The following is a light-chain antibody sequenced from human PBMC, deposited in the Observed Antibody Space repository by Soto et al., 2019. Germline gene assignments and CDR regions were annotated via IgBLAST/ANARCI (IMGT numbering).Light chain of an antibody. CDR2: AAS. V-gene: IGKV1-39*01. CDR3: QQSYITPPLT. J-gene: IGKJ4*01. CDR1: QSISTY. Sequence: DIQMTQSPSSLSASVGDRVTMTFRASQSISTYLNWYQQKPGKAPKLLIYAASSLQSGVPSRFSASGSGTDFTLTISSLQPEDFATYYCQQSYITPPLTFGGGTKVDI.